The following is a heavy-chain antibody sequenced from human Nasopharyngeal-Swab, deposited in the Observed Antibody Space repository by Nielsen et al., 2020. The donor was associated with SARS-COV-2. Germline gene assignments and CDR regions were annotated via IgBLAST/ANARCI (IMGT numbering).Heavy chain of an antibody. CDR3: TTDPMTTVTY. Sequence: GESLKISCAASGFTFSNAWMSWVRQAPGKGLEWVGRIKSKTDGGTTDYAAPVKGRFTISRDDSKNTLYLQMNSLKTEDTAVCYCTTDPMTTVTYWGQGTLVTVSS. D-gene: IGHD4-17*01. J-gene: IGHJ4*02. V-gene: IGHV3-15*01. CDR2: IKSKTDGGTT. CDR1: GFTFSNAW.